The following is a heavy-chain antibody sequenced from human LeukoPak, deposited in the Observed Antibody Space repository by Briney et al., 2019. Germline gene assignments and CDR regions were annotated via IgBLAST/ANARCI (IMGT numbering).Heavy chain of an antibody. D-gene: IGHD6-13*01. CDR3: GKGLDGSNWFVGY. J-gene: IGHJ4*02. V-gene: IGHV3-23*01. Sequence: SGGSLRLSCAASGFTFSSYVMNWVRQAPGKGLEWVSSISDSGAGTFYGDSVRGRFTISRDNSKNKLYLHMNSLRAEDTAIYYCGKGLDGSNWFVGYWGQGTLVTVSS. CDR1: GFTFSSYV. CDR2: ISDSGAGT.